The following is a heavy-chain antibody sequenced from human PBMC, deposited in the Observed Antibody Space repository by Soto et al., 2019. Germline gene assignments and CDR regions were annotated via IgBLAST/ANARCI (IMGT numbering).Heavy chain of an antibody. CDR1: GFTFSSYE. D-gene: IGHD4-4*01. CDR2: ISSSGSTI. J-gene: IGHJ4*02. CDR3: ARAVTPLDY. Sequence: EVQLVESGGGLVQPGGSLRLSCAASGFTFSSYEMNCVRQAPGNGLEWVSYISSSGSTIYYADPVKGRFTISRDNAKNSLYLQMNSLRAEDTAIYYCARAVTPLDYWGQGTLVTVSS. V-gene: IGHV3-48*03.